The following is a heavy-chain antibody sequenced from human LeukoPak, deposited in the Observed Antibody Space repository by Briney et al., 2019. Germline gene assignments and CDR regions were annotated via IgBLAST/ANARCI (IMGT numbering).Heavy chain of an antibody. V-gene: IGHV4-4*02. CDR1: GGSISSSNW. CDR3: ARGVYCSGGSCYALLDY. J-gene: IGHJ4*02. CDR2: IYHSGST. D-gene: IGHD2-15*01. Sequence: SETLSLTCAVSGGSISSSNWWSWVRQPPGKGLEWIGEIYHSGSTNYNPSLKSRVTISVDKSKNQFSLQLSSVTAADTAVYYCARGVYCSGGSCYALLDYWGQGTLVTVSS.